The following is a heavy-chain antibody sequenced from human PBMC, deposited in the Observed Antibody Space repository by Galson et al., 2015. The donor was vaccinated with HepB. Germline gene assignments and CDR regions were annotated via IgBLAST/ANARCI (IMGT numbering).Heavy chain of an antibody. CDR2: ISSSSSYI. V-gene: IGHV3-21*01. J-gene: IGHJ6*02. D-gene: IGHD2-15*01. CDR1: GFTFSTYS. CDR3: ATTLLPGGMDV. Sequence: SLRLSCAASGFTFSTYSMNWVRQAPGKGLEWVSSISSSSSYIYYADSVQGRFTISRDNAKNSLYLQMNSLTAEDTAVYYCATTLLPGGMDVWGQGTTVTVSS.